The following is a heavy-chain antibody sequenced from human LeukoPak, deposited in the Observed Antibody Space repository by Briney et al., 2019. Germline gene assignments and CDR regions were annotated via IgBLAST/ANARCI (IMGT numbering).Heavy chain of an antibody. J-gene: IGHJ5*02. CDR3: ASSRGGFCSGGSCPNWFDP. V-gene: IGHV4-59*01. CDR2: IYYSGST. D-gene: IGHD2-15*01. Sequence: SETLSLTCTVSGGSISSYYWSWIRQPPGKGLEWIGYIYYSGSTNYNPSLKSRVTISVDTSKNQFSLKLSSVTAADTAVYYCASSRGGFCSGGSCPNWFDPWGQGTLVTVSS. CDR1: GGSISSYY.